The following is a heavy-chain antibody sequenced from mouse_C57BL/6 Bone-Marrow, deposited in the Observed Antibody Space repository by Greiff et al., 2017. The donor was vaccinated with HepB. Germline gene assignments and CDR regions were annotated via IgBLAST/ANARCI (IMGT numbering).Heavy chain of an antibody. CDR2: ISSGGDYI. Sequence: EVKLEESGEGLVKPGGSLKLSCAASGFTFSSYAMSWVRQTPEKRLEWVAYISSGGDYIYYADTVKGRFTISRDNARNTLYLQMSSLKSEDTAMYYCTREEGLGYYAMDYWGQGTSVTVSS. V-gene: IGHV5-9-1*02. J-gene: IGHJ4*01. CDR3: TREEGLGYYAMDY. CDR1: GFTFSSYA. D-gene: IGHD4-1*01.